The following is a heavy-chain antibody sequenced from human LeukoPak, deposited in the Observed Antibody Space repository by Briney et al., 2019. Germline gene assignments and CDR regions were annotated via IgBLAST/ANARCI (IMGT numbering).Heavy chain of an antibody. V-gene: IGHV3-23*01. CDR2: IGNTET. D-gene: IGHD5-18*01. CDR3: AKDWIQFNRVFDCFDS. Sequence: GGSLRLSCATSGFPFETNAMSWVRQAPGKGLEWVATIGNTETFYADSVTGRLTISRDNSKNTINLQMNRLRVEDTAIYYCAKDWIQFNRVFDCFDSWGQGTLVTVSS. J-gene: IGHJ4*02. CDR1: GFPFETNA.